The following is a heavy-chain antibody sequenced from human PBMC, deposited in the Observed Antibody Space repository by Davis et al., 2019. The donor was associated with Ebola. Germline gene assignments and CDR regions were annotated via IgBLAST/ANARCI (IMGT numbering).Heavy chain of an antibody. V-gene: IGHV1-69*04. J-gene: IGHJ4*02. CDR1: GGTFSSYA. CDR3: ARDQDSYGLGY. D-gene: IGHD5-18*01. CDR2: IIPILCIA. Sequence: AASVKVSCKASGGTFSSYAISWVRQAPGQGLEWMGRIIPILCIANYAQKFQGRVTITADKSTSTAYMELSSLRSEDTAVYYCARDQDSYGLGYWGQGTLVTVSS.